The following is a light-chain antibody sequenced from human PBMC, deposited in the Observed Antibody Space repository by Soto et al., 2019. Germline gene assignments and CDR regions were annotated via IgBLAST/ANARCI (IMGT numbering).Light chain of an antibody. V-gene: IGKV1D-43*01. CDR2: YAS. CDR1: QGISSY. Sequence: AIRMTQSPFSLSASVGDRVTITCWASQGISSYLAWYQQKPAKAPKLFIYYASTLQSGVPSRFSGSGSGTDYTLIISSLQPEDFATYYCQQYYSTPPDTFGQGTKLEIK. J-gene: IGKJ2*01. CDR3: QQYYSTPPDT.